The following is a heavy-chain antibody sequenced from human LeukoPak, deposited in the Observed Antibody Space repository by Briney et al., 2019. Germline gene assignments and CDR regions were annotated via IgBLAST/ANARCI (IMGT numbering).Heavy chain of an antibody. D-gene: IGHD6-13*01. CDR1: GFFFNNYG. CDR3: AGAGDSSSWYRPFDP. J-gene: IGHJ5*02. CDR2: IYSGGST. Sequence: PGGSLSLSCAASGFFFNNYGLIWVRQAPGKGLEWGSVIYSGGSTYYADSVKGRFTISRDNFKNTLYLQMNSLRAEDTAVYYCAGAGDSSSWYRPFDPWGQGTLVTVSS. V-gene: IGHV3-66*02.